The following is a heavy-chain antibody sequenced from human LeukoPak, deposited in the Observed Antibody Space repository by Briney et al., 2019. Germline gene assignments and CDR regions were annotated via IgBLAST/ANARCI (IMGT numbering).Heavy chain of an antibody. J-gene: IGHJ4*02. CDR2: ISGSGGST. CDR1: GFTFNSYA. V-gene: IGHV3-23*01. CDR3: ARDPAAAGSFDY. Sequence: PGGSLRLSCAASGFTFNSYAMNWVRQAPGKGLEWVSVISGSGGSTYYADSVKGRFTISRDNSKKTVYLQMNSLRAEDTAVYYCARDPAAAGSFDYWGQGTLVTVSS. D-gene: IGHD6-13*01.